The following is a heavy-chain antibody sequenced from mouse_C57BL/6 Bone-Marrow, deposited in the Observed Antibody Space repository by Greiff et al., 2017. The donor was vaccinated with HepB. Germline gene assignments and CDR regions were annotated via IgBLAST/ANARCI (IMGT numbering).Heavy chain of an antibody. CDR1: GYSITSGYD. D-gene: IGHD1-1*01. V-gene: IGHV3-1*01. CDR3: ARTVPPYAMDY. J-gene: IGHJ4*01. CDR2: ISYSGST. Sequence: EVKLMESGPGMVKPSQSLSLTCTVTGYSITSGYDWHWIRHFPGNKLEWMGYISYSGSTNYNPSLKSRISITHDTSKNHFFLKLNSVTTEDTATYYCARTVPPYAMDYWGQGTSVTVSS.